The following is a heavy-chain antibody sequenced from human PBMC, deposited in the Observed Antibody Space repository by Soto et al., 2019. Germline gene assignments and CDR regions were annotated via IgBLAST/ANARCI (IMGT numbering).Heavy chain of an antibody. D-gene: IGHD3-22*01. CDR2: IIPILGIA. J-gene: IGHJ3*02. Sequence: GASVKVSCKASGGTFSSYTISWVRQAPGQGLEWMGRIIPILGIANYAQKFQGRVTITADKSTSTAYMELSSLRSEDTAVYYCARDSSGYYPDAFDIWGQGTMVTVSS. CDR1: GGTFSSYT. CDR3: ARDSSGYYPDAFDI. V-gene: IGHV1-69*02.